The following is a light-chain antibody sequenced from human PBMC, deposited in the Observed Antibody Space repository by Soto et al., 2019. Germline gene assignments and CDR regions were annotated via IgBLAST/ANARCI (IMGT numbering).Light chain of an antibody. CDR3: QQYITYTHP. CDR2: EAS. J-gene: IGKJ1*01. Sequence: DIQMTQSPYTLSASVGDRVTITCRASQSTSTWLAWYQQRPGKTPKLLISEASKLESGDPSRFSGSGSGTQFTLTIISLQHDDFATYHRQQYITYTHPFGQGTKVEIK. CDR1: QSTSTW. V-gene: IGKV1-5*03.